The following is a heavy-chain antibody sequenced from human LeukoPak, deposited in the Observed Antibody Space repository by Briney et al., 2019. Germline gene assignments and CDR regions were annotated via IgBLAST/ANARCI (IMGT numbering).Heavy chain of an antibody. Sequence: GGSLRLSCSASGFTFSSNTMHWVRQAPGRGLEYVSTITDKGGTTYYAYSVKGRFTISRDNSKNTLYLQVSSLRVEDMAVYYCVKDLSGTYSFDHWGQGTLVTVSA. D-gene: IGHD3-10*01. J-gene: IGHJ4*02. V-gene: IGHV3-64D*06. CDR2: ITDKGGTT. CDR1: GFTFSSNT. CDR3: VKDLSGTYSFDH.